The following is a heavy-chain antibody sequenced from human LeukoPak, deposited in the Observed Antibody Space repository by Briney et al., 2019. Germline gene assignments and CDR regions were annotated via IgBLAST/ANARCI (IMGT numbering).Heavy chain of an antibody. CDR1: GFTFSSYA. CDR3: ASLPGHDLSEGYYYGMDV. CDR2: ISYDGSNK. D-gene: IGHD3-3*01. V-gene: IGHV3-30-3*01. J-gene: IGHJ6*02. Sequence: GRSLRLSCAASGFTFSSYAMHWVRQAPGKGLEWVAVISYDGSNKYYADSVKGRFTISRDNSKNTLYLQMNSLRAEDTAVYYCASLPGHDLSEGYYYGMDVWGQGTTVTVSS.